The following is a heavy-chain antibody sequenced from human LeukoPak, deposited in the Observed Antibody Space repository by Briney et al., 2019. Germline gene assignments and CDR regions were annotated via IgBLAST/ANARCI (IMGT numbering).Heavy chain of an antibody. CDR2: IYPGDSDT. V-gene: IGHV5-51*01. CDR3: ARKFDTVTMYSNWFDP. Sequence: GESLKISCKGSGYSFTSYWIAWVRQMPGKGLEWMGIIYPGDSDTRYSPSFQGQVTISVDKSISTAYLQWSSLKASDTGIYYCARKFDTVTMYSNWFDPWGQGTLVTVSS. D-gene: IGHD4-11*01. J-gene: IGHJ5*02. CDR1: GYSFTSYW.